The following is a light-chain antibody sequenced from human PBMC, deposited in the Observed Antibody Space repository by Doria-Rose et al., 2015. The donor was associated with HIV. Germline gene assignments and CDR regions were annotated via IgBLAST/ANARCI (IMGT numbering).Light chain of an antibody. CDR3: QQYYSYPRA. J-gene: IGKJ5*01. Sequence: STGARVTITCRASQGISSYLAWYQQKPGKAPNLLIYAASTLQSGVPSRFGGSGSGTDFTLTISCLQSEDFATYYCQQYYSYPRAFGQGTRLEIK. CDR1: QGISSY. V-gene: IGKV1-8*01. CDR2: AAS.